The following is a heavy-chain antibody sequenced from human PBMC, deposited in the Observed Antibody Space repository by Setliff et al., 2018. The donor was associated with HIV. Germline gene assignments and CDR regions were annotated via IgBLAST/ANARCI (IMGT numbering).Heavy chain of an antibody. CDR3: TIAAAG. D-gene: IGHD6-13*01. J-gene: IGHJ4*02. V-gene: IGHV3-49*03. CDR1: GFRFGDYA. CDR2: IRRKSNGGTT. Sequence: PGESLKISCSVSGFRFGDYAMTWFRQAPGKGLEWVGFIRRKSNGGTTEYAASVKGRFNISRDDSKNIAYLQMNSLKTEDTAVYYCTIAAAGWGQGALVTVSS.